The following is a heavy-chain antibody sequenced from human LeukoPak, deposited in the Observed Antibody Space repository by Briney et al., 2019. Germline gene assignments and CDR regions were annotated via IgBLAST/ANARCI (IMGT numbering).Heavy chain of an antibody. CDR3: ARGVANYYESSGYQN. J-gene: IGHJ4*02. CDR1: GFTVSSNY. V-gene: IGHV3-53*01. Sequence: PGGSLRLSCAASGFTVSSNYMNWVRQAPGKGLEWVSVIYSGGKTNYADSVKGRFTISRDNSKNTLYLQMNSLRAEDTAVYCCARGVANYYESSGYQNWGQGTLVTVSS. CDR2: IYSGGKT. D-gene: IGHD3-22*01.